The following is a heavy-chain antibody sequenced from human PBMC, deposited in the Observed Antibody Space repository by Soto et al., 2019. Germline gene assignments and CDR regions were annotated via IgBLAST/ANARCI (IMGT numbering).Heavy chain of an antibody. CDR3: ARRGHDFWSGPFDY. D-gene: IGHD3-3*01. J-gene: IGHJ4*02. V-gene: IGHV4-4*07. CDR1: GGSISTYY. CDR2: IDSSGST. Sequence: QGQLQESGPGLVKPSETLSLTCSVSGGSISTYYCNWIRQPAGKGLEWIGRIDSSGSTNYSPSLKSRATMSVDTSKNQFSLKLTSVTAADTAVYYCARRGHDFWSGPFDYWGQGTLATVSS.